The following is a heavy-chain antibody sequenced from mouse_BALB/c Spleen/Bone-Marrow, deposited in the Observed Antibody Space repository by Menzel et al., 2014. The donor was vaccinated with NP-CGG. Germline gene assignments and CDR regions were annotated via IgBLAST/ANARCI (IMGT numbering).Heavy chain of an antibody. V-gene: IGHV1-74*04. CDR3: ERREKTEMNY. CDR1: GYSFTSYW. Sequence: VQLQESGAELVRPGASVKLSCKASGYSFTSYWMNWVKQRPGQGLEWIGMIHPSDGETRLNQKFKDKATLTVDKSSSTDYRHLSSQTSEDSAVYYCERREKTEMNYWGQGTTLTVSS. J-gene: IGHJ2*01. CDR2: IHPSDGET.